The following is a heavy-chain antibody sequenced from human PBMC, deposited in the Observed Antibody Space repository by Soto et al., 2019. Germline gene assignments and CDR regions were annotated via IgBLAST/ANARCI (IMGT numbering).Heavy chain of an antibody. D-gene: IGHD4-17*01. J-gene: IGHJ5*02. CDR3: ARGHPTAFDP. V-gene: IGHV4-30-2*01. CDR1: GGSISSGGYS. Sequence: QMQLQESGSGLVKPSQTLSLTCAVSGGSISSGGYSWSWIRQPPGKGLEWIGYIYHSGSTYYNPSLKSRVTIAVDRSKNQFSLKLSSVTAADTAVYSGARGHPTAFDPWGQGTLVTVSS. CDR2: IYHSGST.